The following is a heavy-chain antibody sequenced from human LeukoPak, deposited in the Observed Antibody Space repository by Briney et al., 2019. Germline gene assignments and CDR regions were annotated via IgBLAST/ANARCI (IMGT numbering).Heavy chain of an antibody. CDR3: ARGTFRARSDYYYMDV. J-gene: IGHJ6*03. CDR2: IYYSGST. CDR1: GGSISSYY. D-gene: IGHD2-21*01. V-gene: IGHV4-59*01. Sequence: SETLSLTCTVSGGSISSYYWSWIRQPPGKGLEWIGYIYYSGSTNYNPSLKSRVTISVDTSKNQFSLKLSSVTAADTAVYYCARGTFRARSDYYYMDVWGKGTTVTISS.